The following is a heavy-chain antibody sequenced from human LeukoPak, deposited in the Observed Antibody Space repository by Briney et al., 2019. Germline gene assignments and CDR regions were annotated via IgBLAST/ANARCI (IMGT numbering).Heavy chain of an antibody. D-gene: IGHD2-21*01. CDR1: GFTFSSYE. CDR3: AVQYCGGDCSDAFDI. Sequence: GGSLRLSCAASGFTFSSYEMNWVRQAPGKGLEWVSYISSSGSTIYYADSVKGRFTISRDNAKNSLYLQMNSLRAEDTAVYYCAVQYCGGDCSDAFDIWGQGTMVTVSS. CDR2: ISSSGSTI. V-gene: IGHV3-48*03. J-gene: IGHJ3*02.